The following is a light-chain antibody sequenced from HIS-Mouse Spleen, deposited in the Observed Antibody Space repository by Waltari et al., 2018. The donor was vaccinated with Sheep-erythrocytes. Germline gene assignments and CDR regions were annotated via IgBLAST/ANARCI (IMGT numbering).Light chain of an antibody. J-gene: IGLJ1*01. Sequence: QSALTQPASVSGSPGQSITISCTGTSSDVGGYNYVSWYQQHPGKAPKPMIYEVSNRPSGVSNRCSGSKSGNTASLTISELQAEDEADYYCSSYTSSYNHVFATGTKVTVL. V-gene: IGLV2-14*01. CDR3: SSYTSSYNHV. CDR1: SSDVGGYNY. CDR2: EVS.